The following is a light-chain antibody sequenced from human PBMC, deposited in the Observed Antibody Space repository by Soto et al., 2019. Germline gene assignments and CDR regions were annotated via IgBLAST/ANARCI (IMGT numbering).Light chain of an antibody. CDR2: DAS. CDR1: QSISTY. V-gene: IGKV1-39*01. J-gene: IGKJ5*01. Sequence: DIQMTPSPSSLYASVGNRFSITCWASQSISTYLNWYQKKPGKAPNLLIYDASRLQSWVPSWFSGSGGGTDFTLSISCVQPEDFATYFCQQSYMDPITFGQGTLLEI. CDR3: QQSYMDPIT.